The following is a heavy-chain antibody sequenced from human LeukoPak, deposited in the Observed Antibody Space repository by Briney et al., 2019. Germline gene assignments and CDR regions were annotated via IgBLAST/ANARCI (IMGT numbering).Heavy chain of an antibody. Sequence: ASVKVSCKASGYTFTGYYMHWVRQAPGQGLEWMGWIDPNSGGTDYAQKFQGRVTMTRDTSISTAYMELSRLRSDDTAVYYCASDLMDYSNPMDVWGKGTTVTVSS. CDR3: ASDLMDYSNPMDV. D-gene: IGHD4-11*01. CDR2: IDPNSGGT. V-gene: IGHV1-2*02. J-gene: IGHJ6*03. CDR1: GYTFTGYY.